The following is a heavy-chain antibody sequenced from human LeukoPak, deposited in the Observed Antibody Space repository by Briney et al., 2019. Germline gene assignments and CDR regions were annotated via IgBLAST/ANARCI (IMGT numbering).Heavy chain of an antibody. CDR3: ARDPRSDSSGRDNWFDP. Sequence: SETLSLTCTVSGGSISSSSYYWGWIRQPPGKGLEWIGSIYYGGSTYYNPSLKSRVTISVDTSKNQLSLKLSSVTAADTAVYYCARDPRSDSSGRDNWFDPWGQGTLVTVSS. V-gene: IGHV4-39*07. CDR2: IYYGGST. CDR1: GGSISSSSYY. J-gene: IGHJ5*02. D-gene: IGHD3-22*01.